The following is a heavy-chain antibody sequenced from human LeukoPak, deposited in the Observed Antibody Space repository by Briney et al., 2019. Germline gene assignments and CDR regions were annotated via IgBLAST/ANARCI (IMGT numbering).Heavy chain of an antibody. V-gene: IGHV1-3*01. Sequence: ASVKVSCKASGYTFTSYGISWVRQAPGQGLEWMGWIDAGNGNTKYSQKFQGRVTITRDTSASTAYMELSSLRSEDTAVYYCARAPRTTGTTAGYYWGQGTLVTVSS. D-gene: IGHD1-1*01. CDR2: IDAGNGNT. CDR3: ARAPRTTGTTAGYY. J-gene: IGHJ4*02. CDR1: GYTFTSYG.